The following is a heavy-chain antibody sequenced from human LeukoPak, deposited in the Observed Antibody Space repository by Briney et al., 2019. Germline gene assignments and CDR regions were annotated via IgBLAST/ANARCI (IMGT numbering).Heavy chain of an antibody. CDR3: ARGFPPGSGSRGSHAFDV. CDR1: EMSFSAYY. J-gene: IGHJ3*01. Sequence: PSETLSLTCAVSEMSFSAYYWNWIRQSPGKGLEWIGEVNYGGSTKYTPSLEGRGTILIDTSKNQFSLKLTSVTAADTAVYYCARGFPPGSGSRGSHAFDVWGQGTMVTVSS. D-gene: IGHD6-19*01. V-gene: IGHV4-34*01. CDR2: VNYGGST.